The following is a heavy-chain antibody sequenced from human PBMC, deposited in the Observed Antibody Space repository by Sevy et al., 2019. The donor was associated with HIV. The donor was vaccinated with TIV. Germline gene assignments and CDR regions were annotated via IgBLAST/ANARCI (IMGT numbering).Heavy chain of an antibody. Sequence: GSLRLSCAASGFTFSSYSMNWVRQAPGKGLEWVSYISSSSSTIYYADSVKGRFTISRDNAKNSLYLQMNSLRDEDTAVYYCARAFIAVAGGHAFDIWGQGTMVTVSS. V-gene: IGHV3-48*02. CDR1: GFTFSSYS. J-gene: IGHJ3*02. CDR2: ISSSSSTI. D-gene: IGHD6-19*01. CDR3: ARAFIAVAGGHAFDI.